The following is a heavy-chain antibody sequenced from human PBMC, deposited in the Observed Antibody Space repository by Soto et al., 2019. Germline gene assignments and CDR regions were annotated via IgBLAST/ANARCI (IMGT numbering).Heavy chain of an antibody. CDR1: GYTFTAYY. J-gene: IGHJ4*02. V-gene: IGHV1-2*04. CDR2: VSPNSGAT. CDR3: ARAGAYYFDY. D-gene: IGHD7-27*01. Sequence: GASVKVSCKASGYTFTAYYMHWVRQAPGQGLEWMGWVSPNSGATNYAQKFQGWVTMTRDTSINTVYMELSRLTSDDTAVYYCARAGAYYFDYWGQGALVTVSS.